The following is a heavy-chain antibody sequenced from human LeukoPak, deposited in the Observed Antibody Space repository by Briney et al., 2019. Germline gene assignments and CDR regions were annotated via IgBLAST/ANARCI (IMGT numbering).Heavy chain of an antibody. CDR3: AREYYDYVWGSYRYTFDY. V-gene: IGHV3-23*01. J-gene: IGHJ4*02. CDR1: GFTFSSYA. Sequence: PGGSLRLSCAASGFTFSSYAMSWVRQAPGKGLEWVSGISGSSERTYYADSVKGRFTISRDNSKNTLYLQMNSLRAEDTAVYYCAREYYDYVWGSYRYTFDYWGQGTLVTVSS. CDR2: ISGSSERT. D-gene: IGHD3-16*02.